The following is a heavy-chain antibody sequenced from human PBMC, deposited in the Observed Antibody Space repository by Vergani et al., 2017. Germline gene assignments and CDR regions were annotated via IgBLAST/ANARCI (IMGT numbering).Heavy chain of an antibody. CDR3: ARDLSGYCSSTSCYSFDY. V-gene: IGHV1-69*01. Sequence: QVQLVQSGAEVKKPGSSVKGSCKASGGTFSSYAISWGRQAPGQGLEWMGGIIPIFGTANYAQKLQGRVSITADESTSTAYMELSSLRSEDTAVYYCARDLSGYCSSTSCYSFDYWGQGTLVTVSS. J-gene: IGHJ4*02. D-gene: IGHD2-2*01. CDR2: IIPIFGTA. CDR1: GGTFSSYA.